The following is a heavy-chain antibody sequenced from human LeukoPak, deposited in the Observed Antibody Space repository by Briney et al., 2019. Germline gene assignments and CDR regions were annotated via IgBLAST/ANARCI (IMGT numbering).Heavy chain of an antibody. CDR3: AKNYYGSGTLTVDY. CDR2: INWNGGST. Sequence: GGSLRLSCAASGFTFSDYYMSWVRQAPGKGLEWVSGINWNGGSTGYADSVKGRFTISRDNAKNSLYLQMNSLRAEDTALYYCAKNYYGSGTLTVDYWGQGTLVTVSS. V-gene: IGHV3-20*04. D-gene: IGHD3-10*01. CDR1: GFTFSDYY. J-gene: IGHJ4*02.